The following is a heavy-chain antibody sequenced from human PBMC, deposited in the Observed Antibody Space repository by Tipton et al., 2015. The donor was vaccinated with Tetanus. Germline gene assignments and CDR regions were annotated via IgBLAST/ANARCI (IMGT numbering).Heavy chain of an antibody. Sequence: GSLRLSCAASGFTFSSYWMSWVRQAPGKGLEWVANIKRDGSEKYYVDSVKGRFTISRDSAKNSLYLQMNSLRAEDTAVYYCARFGGRTAMGDWGPFDIWGQGTMVTVSS. J-gene: IGHJ3*02. D-gene: IGHD5-18*01. V-gene: IGHV3-7*01. CDR2: IKRDGSEK. CDR3: ARFGGRTAMGDWGPFDI. CDR1: GFTFSSYW.